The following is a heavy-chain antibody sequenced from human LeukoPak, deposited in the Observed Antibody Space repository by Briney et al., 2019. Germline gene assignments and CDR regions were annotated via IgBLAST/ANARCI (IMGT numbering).Heavy chain of an antibody. CDR2: SSGYNGNT. CDR1: GYTFTSYG. J-gene: IGHJ4*02. Sequence: GASVKVSCKASGYTFTSYGISWVRQAPGQGLEWMGWSSGYNGNTNYAQKLQGRDTMTTDTSTSTAYMELRSLRSDDTAVYYCARGNYCSGGSCYDGAFDYWGQGTLVTVSS. D-gene: IGHD2-15*01. CDR3: ARGNYCSGGSCYDGAFDY. V-gene: IGHV1-18*01.